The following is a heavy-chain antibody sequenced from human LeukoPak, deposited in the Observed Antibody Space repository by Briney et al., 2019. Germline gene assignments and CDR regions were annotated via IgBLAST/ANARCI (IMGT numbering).Heavy chain of an antibody. CDR3: ARLRYYGMDV. CDR1: GFTFTSYR. V-gene: IGHV3-21*01. J-gene: IGHJ6*02. Sequence: GGSLRLSCAASGFTFTSYRMDWVRQAPGKGLEWVSSISSSSTYIYYADSVKSRFTIPRDNAKNSYLQMNSLRAEDTAVYYCARLRYYGMDVWGQGTTVTVSS. CDR2: ISSSSTYI.